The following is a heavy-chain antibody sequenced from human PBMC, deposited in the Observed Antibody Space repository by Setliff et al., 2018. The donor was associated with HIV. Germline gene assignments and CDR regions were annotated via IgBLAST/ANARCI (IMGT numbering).Heavy chain of an antibody. CDR3: ASAPPDIVATSDYWYFDV. V-gene: IGHV1-69*13. CDR2: IIPMYGTT. J-gene: IGHJ2*01. Sequence: RASVKVSCKASRGTFNRYTISWVRQAPGQGLEWMGGIIPMYGTTKYAKKFQGRVTLTADESTSTAYMELSGLKSEDTALYYCASAPPDIVATSDYWYFDVWGRGTLVTVSS. CDR1: RGTFNRYT. D-gene: IGHD5-12*01.